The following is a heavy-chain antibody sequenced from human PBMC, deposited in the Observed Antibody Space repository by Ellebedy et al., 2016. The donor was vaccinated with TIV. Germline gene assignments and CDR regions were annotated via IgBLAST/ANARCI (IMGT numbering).Heavy chain of an antibody. D-gene: IGHD3-22*01. Sequence: GGSLRLSCAASGFTFGSFAMHWVRQAPGKGLEWLSVISGGGDNTYHADSVKGRFTIIRDNSKNTLYLQMDRLRAEDTAVYYCAKGTSSGFNYDRVGFEYWGQGALVTVSS. CDR2: ISGGGDNT. CDR1: GFTFGSFA. CDR3: AKGTSSGFNYDRVGFEY. V-gene: IGHV3-23*01. J-gene: IGHJ4*02.